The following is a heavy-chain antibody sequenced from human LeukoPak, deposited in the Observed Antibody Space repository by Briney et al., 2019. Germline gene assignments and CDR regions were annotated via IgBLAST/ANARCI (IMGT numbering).Heavy chain of an antibody. V-gene: IGHV3-48*03. Sequence: GGSLRLSCAVSGFTFSSYDMNWVRQAPGRGLEWISYISGSGSTIYDADSVKGRFTVSRDNAKNSLHLQLNSLRAEDTAVYYCARIPPYYYGSGSYLMGYYYFGMDVWGQGTTVTVSS. CDR2: ISGSGSTI. CDR3: ARIPPYYYGSGSYLMGYYYFGMDV. CDR1: GFTFSSYD. J-gene: IGHJ6*02. D-gene: IGHD3-10*01.